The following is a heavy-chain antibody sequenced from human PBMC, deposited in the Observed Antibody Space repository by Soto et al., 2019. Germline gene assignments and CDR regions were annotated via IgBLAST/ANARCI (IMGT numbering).Heavy chain of an antibody. Sequence: GGSLRLSCAASGCTFSSYAMSWVRQAPGKGLEWVSAISGSGGSTYYADSVKGRFTISRDNSKNTLYLQMNSLRAEDTAVYYCAKVPRSSYIVFGYWGQGTLVTVSS. J-gene: IGHJ4*02. CDR1: GCTFSSYA. CDR2: ISGSGGST. CDR3: AKVPRSSYIVFGY. D-gene: IGHD5-12*01. V-gene: IGHV3-23*01.